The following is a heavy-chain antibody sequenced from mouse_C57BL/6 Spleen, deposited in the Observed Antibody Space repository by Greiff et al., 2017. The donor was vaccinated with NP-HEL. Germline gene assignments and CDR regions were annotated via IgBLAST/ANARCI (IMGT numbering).Heavy chain of an antibody. CDR2: INPNNGGT. CDR1: GYTFTDYN. J-gene: IGHJ2*01. V-gene: IGHV1-18*01. CDR3: ARRGHSNYDFDY. D-gene: IGHD2-5*01. Sequence: EVHLVESGPELVKPGASVKIPCKASGYTFTDYNMDWVKQSHGKSLGWIGDINPNNGGTIYNQKFKGKATLTVDKSSSTAYMELRSLTSEDTAVYYCARRGHSNYDFDYWGQGTTLTVSS.